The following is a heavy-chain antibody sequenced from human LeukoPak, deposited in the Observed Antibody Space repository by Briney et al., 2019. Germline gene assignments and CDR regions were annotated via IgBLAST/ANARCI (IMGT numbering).Heavy chain of an antibody. J-gene: IGHJ6*04. V-gene: IGHV3-48*03. CDR3: AELGITMIGGV. CDR1: GFTFSSYE. CDR2: ISSSGSTI. D-gene: IGHD3-10*02. Sequence: GGSLRLSCAASGFTFSSYEMNWVHQAPGKGLEWVSYISSSGSTIYYADSVKGRFTISRDNAKNSLYLQMNSLRAEDTAVYYCAELGITMIGGVWGKGTTVTISS.